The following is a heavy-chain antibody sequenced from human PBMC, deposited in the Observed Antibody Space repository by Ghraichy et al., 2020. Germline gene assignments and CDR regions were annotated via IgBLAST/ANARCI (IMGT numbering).Heavy chain of an antibody. V-gene: IGHV3-7*01. Sequence: GESLNISCAVSGFTFSGSWMIWVRQAPGKGLESVAIIDPDGSGKYYVDSLKGRFTISRDNAKNSLYLQMNSMRDEDTAVYYCARDRATGALDYWGQGTLVTVSS. J-gene: IGHJ4*02. CDR1: GFTFSGSW. D-gene: IGHD7-27*01. CDR3: ARDRATGALDY. CDR2: IDPDGSGK.